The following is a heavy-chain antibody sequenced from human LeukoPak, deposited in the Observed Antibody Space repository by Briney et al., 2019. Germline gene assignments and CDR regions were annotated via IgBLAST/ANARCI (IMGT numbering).Heavy chain of an antibody. D-gene: IGHD3-22*01. CDR2: INPNSGGT. CDR1: GYTFTDYY. J-gene: IGHJ1*01. Sequence: GASVNVSCKASGYTFTDYYMHWVRQAPGQGLEWMGWINPNSGGTNYAQKFQGRVTMTRDTSIGTAYMELNRLRSDDTAVYYCARGSYDSSDFEYFHHWGQGTLVTVSS. CDR3: ARGSYDSSDFEYFHH. V-gene: IGHV1-2*02.